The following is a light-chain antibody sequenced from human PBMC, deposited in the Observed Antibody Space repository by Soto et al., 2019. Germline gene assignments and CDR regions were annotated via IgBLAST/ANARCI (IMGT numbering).Light chain of an antibody. CDR2: DAS. V-gene: IGKV1-5*01. CDR1: QRVNTR. J-gene: IGKJ5*01. Sequence: DIQMTHSPSTLSGSVGYRVTITSRASQRVNTRLAWYQQKPGKAPTLLIYDASSLHSGVPSRFSGSGSGTEFTLTISSLQPDDFATYYCQQYQIDWTFGQGTRLEIK. CDR3: QQYQIDWT.